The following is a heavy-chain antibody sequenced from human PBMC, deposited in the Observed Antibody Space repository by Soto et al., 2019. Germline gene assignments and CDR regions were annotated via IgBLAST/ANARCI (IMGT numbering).Heavy chain of an antibody. V-gene: IGHV3-21*01. D-gene: IGHD2-15*01. CDR1: GFTFSSYS. J-gene: IGHJ4*02. CDR3: ARAHCSGGSCHDY. Sequence: GSLRLSCAASGFTFSSYSMNWVRQAPGKGLEWVSSISSSSSYIYYADSVKGRFTISRDNAKNSLYLQMNSLRAEDTAVYYCARAHCSGGSCHDYWGQGTLVTVSS. CDR2: ISSSSSYI.